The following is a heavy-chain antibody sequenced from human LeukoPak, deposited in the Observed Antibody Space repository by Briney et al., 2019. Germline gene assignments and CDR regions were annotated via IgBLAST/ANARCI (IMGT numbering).Heavy chain of an antibody. V-gene: IGHV4-59*08. D-gene: IGHD3-22*01. Sequence: PSQTLSLTCTVSRGSLNTYYWSWIRQPPGKGLEWIGCIYYSGSTDYNPSLQGRVTISVDTYKNQFSLKLTSVTAADTAVYYCARHGRPYYYDSSGYYDYWGQGTLVTVSS. CDR2: IYYSGST. CDR3: ARHGRPYYYDSSGYYDY. CDR1: RGSLNTYY. J-gene: IGHJ4*02.